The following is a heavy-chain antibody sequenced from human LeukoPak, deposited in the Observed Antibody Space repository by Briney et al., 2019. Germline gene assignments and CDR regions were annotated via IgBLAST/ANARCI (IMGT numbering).Heavy chain of an antibody. D-gene: IGHD4-17*01. V-gene: IGHV3-48*01. CDR2: ISSSSSTI. CDR3: ARETPDYGDYRGAYYFDY. CDR1: GFTFSSYS. Sequence: GGSLRLSCAASGFTFSSYSMNWVRQAPGKGLEWVSYISSSSSTIYYADSVKRRFTISRDNAKNSLYLQMNSLRAEDTAVYYCARETPDYGDYRGAYYFDYWGQGTLVTVSS. J-gene: IGHJ4*02.